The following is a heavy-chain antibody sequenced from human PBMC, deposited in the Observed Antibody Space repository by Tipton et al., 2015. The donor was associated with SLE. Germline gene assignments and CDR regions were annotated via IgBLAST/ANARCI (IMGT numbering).Heavy chain of an antibody. CDR2: IYNSGDT. J-gene: IGHJ4*02. CDR3: ASAPGSRSSTVDY. CDR1: GGSLRGHY. V-gene: IGHV4-59*11. D-gene: IGHD6-6*01. Sequence: TLSLTCSVSGGSLRGHYWSWIRQTPGKGLEWIGYIYNSGDTNYNPSLKSRVTISADTSKNQFSLKLGSVTAADTAIYYCASAPGSRSSTVDYWGQGTLVTVSS.